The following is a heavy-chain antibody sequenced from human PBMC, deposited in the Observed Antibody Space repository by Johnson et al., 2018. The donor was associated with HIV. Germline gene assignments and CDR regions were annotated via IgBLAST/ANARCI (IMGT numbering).Heavy chain of an antibody. CDR1: GFIFSSYW. V-gene: IGHV3-7*03. CDR3: ARDRPYYYDSSGLAPHDAFDI. D-gene: IGHD3-22*01. J-gene: IGHJ3*02. Sequence: VHLVESGGGLVQPGGSLRLSCAASGFIFSSYWMTWVRQAPGKGLEWVANIKDDGGEKHYVDSVKGRFTISRDNAKNSLYLQMNSLRAEDTAVYFCARDRPYYYDSSGLAPHDAFDIWGQGTMITVSS. CDR2: IKDDGGEK.